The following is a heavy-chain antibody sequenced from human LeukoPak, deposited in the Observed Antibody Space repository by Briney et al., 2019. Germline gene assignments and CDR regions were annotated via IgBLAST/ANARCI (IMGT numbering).Heavy chain of an antibody. CDR2: IYYSGST. D-gene: IGHD4-17*01. CDR3: ARHWVLRGYYGDYAGRGYSAPRSTPTHWFDP. Sequence: SETLSLTCTVSGGSISSYYWSWIRQPPGKGLEWIGYIYYSGSTNYNPSLKSRVTISVDTSKNQFSLKLSSVTAADTAVYYCARHWVLRGYYGDYAGRGYSAPRSTPTHWFDPWGQGTLVTVSS. J-gene: IGHJ5*02. V-gene: IGHV4-59*08. CDR1: GGSISSYY.